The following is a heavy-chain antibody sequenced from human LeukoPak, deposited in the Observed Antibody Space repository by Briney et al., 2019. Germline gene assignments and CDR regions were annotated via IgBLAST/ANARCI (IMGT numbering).Heavy chain of an antibody. D-gene: IGHD5-24*01. V-gene: IGHV1-69*06. Sequence: GASVKVSCKASGGTFSSYAISWVRQAPGQGLEWMGGIIPIFGTANYAQKFQGRVTITADKSTSTAYMELSSLRSEDTAVYYCARGRLEMATTYFDYWGQGTLVTVSS. CDR3: ARGRLEMATTYFDY. J-gene: IGHJ4*02. CDR1: GGTFSSYA. CDR2: IIPIFGTA.